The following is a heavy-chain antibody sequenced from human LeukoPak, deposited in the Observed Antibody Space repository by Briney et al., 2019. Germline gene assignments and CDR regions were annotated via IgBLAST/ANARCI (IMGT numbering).Heavy chain of an antibody. J-gene: IGHJ4*02. CDR3: ATDPGITGTTGPFDY. V-gene: IGHV1-24*01. CDR2: FDPEDGET. D-gene: IGHD1-7*01. Sequence: ASVKVSCKVSGYTLTELSMHWVRQAPGKGLEWMGGFDPEDGETIYAQKFQGRVTMTEDTSTDTAYTELSSLRSEDTAVHYCATDPGITGTTGPFDYWGQGTLVTVSS. CDR1: GYTLTELS.